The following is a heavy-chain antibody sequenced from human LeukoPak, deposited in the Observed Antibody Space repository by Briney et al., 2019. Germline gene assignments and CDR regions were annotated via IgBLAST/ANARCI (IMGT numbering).Heavy chain of an antibody. CDR3: ARAPYCSGGSCYSIHWFDP. Sequence: SETLSLTCTVSGGSISSSSYYWGWIRQPPGKGLEWIGSIYYSGSTYYNPSLKSRVTISVDTSKNQFSLKLSSVTAADTAVYYCARAPYCSGGSCYSIHWFDPWGQGTLVTVSS. CDR2: IYYSGST. D-gene: IGHD2-15*01. V-gene: IGHV4-39*07. J-gene: IGHJ5*02. CDR1: GGSISSSSYY.